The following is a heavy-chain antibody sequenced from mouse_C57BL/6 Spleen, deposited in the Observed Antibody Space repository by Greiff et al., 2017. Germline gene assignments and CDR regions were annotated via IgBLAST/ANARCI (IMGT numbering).Heavy chain of an antibody. CDR1: GFTFSSYG. V-gene: IGHV5-6*01. CDR3: ARQGVITTVVAFDY. CDR2: ISSGGSYT. D-gene: IGHD1-1*01. J-gene: IGHJ2*01. Sequence: EVKLMESGGDLVKPGGSLKLSCAASGFTFSSYGMSWVRQTPDKRLEWVATISSGGSYTYYPDSVKGRFTISSDNAKNTLYLQMSSLKTEDTAMYYCARQGVITTVVAFDYWGQGTTLTVSS.